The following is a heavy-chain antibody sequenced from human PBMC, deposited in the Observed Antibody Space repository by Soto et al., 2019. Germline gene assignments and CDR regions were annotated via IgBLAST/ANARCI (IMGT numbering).Heavy chain of an antibody. CDR2: ST. CDR3: TLRQDTSRGPIY. D-gene: IGHD6-13*01. Sequence: QITLKESGPTLVQPTQTLTLTCTVSGFSLTTRGMNLGWIRQHPGRAPEWLALSTQYSPSLQSRLTFTKDTSKNQVVLTMTNMDPVDTATYYCTLRQDTSRGPIYWCQGIMVTVSS. CDR1: GFSLTTRGMN. V-gene: IGHV2-5*01. J-gene: IGHJ4*02.